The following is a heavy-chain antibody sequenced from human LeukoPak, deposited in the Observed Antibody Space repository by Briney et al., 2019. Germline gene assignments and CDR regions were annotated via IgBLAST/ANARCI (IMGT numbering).Heavy chain of an antibody. CDR1: GGSFSGYY. Sequence: SETLSLTCDVYGGSFSGYYWNWIRQPPGKGLEWIGEINHSGSTSYNPSLKSRVTISIDTSKNQFSLKLSSVTAADTAVYYCARDFAFDIWGQGTMVTVSS. CDR3: ARDFAFDI. J-gene: IGHJ3*02. CDR2: INHSGST. V-gene: IGHV4-34*01.